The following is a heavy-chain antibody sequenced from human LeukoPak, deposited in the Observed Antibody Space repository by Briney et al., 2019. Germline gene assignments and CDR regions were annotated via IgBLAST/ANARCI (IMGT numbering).Heavy chain of an antibody. V-gene: IGHV1-2*06. CDR3: ARLRYCSSTSCYAEMYYFDY. Sequence: GASVKVSCKASGYTFTGYYIHWLRQAPGQGLEWMGRINPNSGGTNCAQKFQGRVTMTRDTSISTAYMELSRLRSDDTAVYYCARLRYCSSTSCYAEMYYFDYWDQGTLVTVSS. CDR2: INPNSGGT. J-gene: IGHJ4*02. D-gene: IGHD2-2*01. CDR1: GYTFTGYY.